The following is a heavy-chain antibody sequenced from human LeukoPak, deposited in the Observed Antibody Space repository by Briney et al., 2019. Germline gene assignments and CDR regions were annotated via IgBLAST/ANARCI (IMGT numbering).Heavy chain of an antibody. D-gene: IGHD3-10*01. CDR2: VYYTGNT. CDR3: AGSITMVRGVLYYYYYMDV. Sequence: PSETLSLTCTVSGDSLSSYYWSWIRQPPGKGLEWIGYVYYTGNTNFNPSLKSRVTISVDTSKNQFSLKLNSVTTADTAVYYCAGSITMVRGVLYYYYYMDVWGKGTTVTVSS. V-gene: IGHV4-59*01. J-gene: IGHJ6*03. CDR1: GDSLSSYY.